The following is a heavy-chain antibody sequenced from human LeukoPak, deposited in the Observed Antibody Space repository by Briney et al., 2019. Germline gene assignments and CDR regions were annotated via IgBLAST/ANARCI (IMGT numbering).Heavy chain of an antibody. J-gene: IGHJ4*02. CDR2: ISGSSSYT. CDR3: ARDTDSFDY. D-gene: IGHD4-11*01. CDR1: GFTFNSYS. Sequence: GGFLRLSCAASGFTFNSYSMNWVRQAPGKGLEWVSSISGSSSYTYYADSVKDRFTISRDNAKNSLHLQMSSLRAEDTAVYYCARDTDSFDYWGQGTLVTVSS. V-gene: IGHV3-21*01.